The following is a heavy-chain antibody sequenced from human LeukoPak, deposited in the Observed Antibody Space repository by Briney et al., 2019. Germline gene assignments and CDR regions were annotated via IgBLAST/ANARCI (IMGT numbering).Heavy chain of an antibody. CDR2: INWNGGST. CDR1: RFTFSSYS. V-gene: IGHV3-20*04. Sequence: GGSLRLSCAASRFTFSSYSMNWVRQAPGKGLEWVSGINWNGGSTGYADSVKGRFTISRDNAKNSLYLQMNSLRAEDTALYYYARVEFGGSYPHDYWGQGTLVTVSS. J-gene: IGHJ4*02. CDR3: ARVEFGGSYPHDY. D-gene: IGHD1-26*01.